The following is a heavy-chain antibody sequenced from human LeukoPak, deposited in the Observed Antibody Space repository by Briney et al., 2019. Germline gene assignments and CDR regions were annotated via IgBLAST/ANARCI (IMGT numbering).Heavy chain of an antibody. CDR2: ISFDEITK. D-gene: IGHD5-18*01. J-gene: IGHJ6*02. V-gene: IGHV3-30*03. Sequence: PGGSLRLSCVASGFTFSPYGMYWVRQAPGKGLEWVAVISFDEITKYFGDAVKGRFTISRDNSRNTVYLQLNGLRPEDTAVYYCARPQIKGREAMVGGMDVWGQGTTVTVSS. CDR3: ARPQIKGREAMVGGMDV. CDR1: GFTFSPYG.